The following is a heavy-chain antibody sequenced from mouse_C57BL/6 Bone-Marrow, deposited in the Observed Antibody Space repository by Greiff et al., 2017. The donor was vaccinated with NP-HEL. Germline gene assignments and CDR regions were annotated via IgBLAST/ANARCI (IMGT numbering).Heavy chain of an antibody. V-gene: IGHV1-54*01. D-gene: IGHD2-2*01. CDR2: INPGSGGT. CDR1: GYAFTNYL. Sequence: QVQLKQSGAELVRPGTSVKVSCKASGYAFTNYLIEWVKQRPGQGLEWIGVINPGSGGTNYNEKFKGKATLTADKSSSTAYMQLSSLTSEDSAVYCCARRGWLRQGYFDYWGQGTTLTVSS. CDR3: ARRGWLRQGYFDY. J-gene: IGHJ2*01.